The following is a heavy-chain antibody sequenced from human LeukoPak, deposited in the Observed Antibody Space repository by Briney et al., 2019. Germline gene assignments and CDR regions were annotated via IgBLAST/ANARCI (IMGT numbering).Heavy chain of an antibody. CDR2: LSGRGDST. CDR1: GFTFSTYA. J-gene: IGHJ6*02. CDR3: AKRGPRFPYFHGMDG. Sequence: GGSLRLSCAASGFTFSTYAMNWVRQAPWKGLEWVSSLSGRGDSTYYADSVKGRFTVSRDISKNTLYLQMNTLRAEDTAVYYCAKRGPRFPYFHGMDGWGQGTTVTVSS. V-gene: IGHV3-23*01. D-gene: IGHD3-10*01.